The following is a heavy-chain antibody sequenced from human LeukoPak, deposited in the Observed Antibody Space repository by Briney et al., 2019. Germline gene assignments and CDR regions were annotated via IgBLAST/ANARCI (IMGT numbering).Heavy chain of an antibody. CDR2: INHSGST. Sequence: PSETLSLTCAVYGGSFSGYYWSWIRQPPGKGLEWIGEINHSGSTNYNPSLKSRVTISVDTSKNQFSLKLSSVTAADTAVYYCARGRGRYCSSTSCYTGYYYYYGMDVWGQGTTVTVSS. J-gene: IGHJ6*02. V-gene: IGHV4-34*01. CDR1: GGSFSGYY. D-gene: IGHD2-2*02. CDR3: ARGRGRYCSSTSCYTGYYYYYGMDV.